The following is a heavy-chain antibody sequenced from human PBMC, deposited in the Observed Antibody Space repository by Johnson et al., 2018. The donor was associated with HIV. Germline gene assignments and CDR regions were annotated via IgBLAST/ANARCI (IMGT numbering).Heavy chain of an antibody. CDR3: ARGRSMRAVAGDDAFDI. CDR1: GFNFSGYW. J-gene: IGHJ3*02. D-gene: IGHD6-19*01. Sequence: EVQLLESGGGVVQPGGSLRLSCAASGFNFSGYWMSWVRQAPGKGLEWVANIKQDGSEKYYVDSVKGRFTISRDNAKNTLYLQMNSLRAEDTAVYYCARGRSMRAVAGDDAFDIWGQGTMVTVSS. V-gene: IGHV3-7*01. CDR2: IKQDGSEK.